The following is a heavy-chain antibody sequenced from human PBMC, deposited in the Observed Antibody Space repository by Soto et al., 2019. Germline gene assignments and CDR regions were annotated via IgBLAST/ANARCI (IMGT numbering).Heavy chain of an antibody. J-gene: IGHJ5*02. V-gene: IGHV4-59*08. D-gene: IGHD3-3*02. Sequence: NPSETLSLTCTVSGGSISGYYWSWIRQPPGKGLEWIGYMYNTGGTVYNPSFKSRVTISVDTSKNQFSLRLTSVTAADTAVYYCARLGAFYQSLDPWGPGTQVTVSS. CDR1: GGSISGYY. CDR2: MYNTGGT. CDR3: ARLGAFYQSLDP.